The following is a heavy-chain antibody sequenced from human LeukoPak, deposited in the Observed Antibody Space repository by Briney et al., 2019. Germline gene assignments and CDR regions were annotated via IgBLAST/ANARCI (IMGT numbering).Heavy chain of an antibody. CDR2: ISWNGDST. CDR1: GFNFDIDA. D-gene: IGHD6-19*01. V-gene: IGHV3-9*01. Sequence: GGSLRLSCAASGFNFDIDAMHWVRQAPGKGLEWVSGISWNGDSTGYADSVKGRFTISKDNANNFLYLQMNSLRVEDTALYYCAKDIRSGWYSAYLQSWGQGTLVTVSS. J-gene: IGHJ1*01. CDR3: AKDIRSGWYSAYLQS.